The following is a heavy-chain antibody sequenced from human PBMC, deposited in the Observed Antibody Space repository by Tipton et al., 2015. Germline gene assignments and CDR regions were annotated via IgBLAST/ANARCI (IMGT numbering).Heavy chain of an antibody. Sequence: TLSLTCTVSGGSFSDYYWSWIRQSPGEGLEWIGYIYYSGSTNYNPSLRSRVAMSMDTSKNQFSLKLSSVIAADTAVYYCAHLYGDSHYFDYWGQGTLVTVSS. CDR2: IYYSGST. CDR3: AHLYGDSHYFDY. D-gene: IGHD4-17*01. CDR1: GGSFSDYY. V-gene: IGHV4-59*01. J-gene: IGHJ4*02.